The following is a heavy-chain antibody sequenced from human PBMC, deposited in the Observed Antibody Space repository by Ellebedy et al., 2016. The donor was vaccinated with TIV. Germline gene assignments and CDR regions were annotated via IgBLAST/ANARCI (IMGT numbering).Heavy chain of an antibody. CDR3: AKDQSSARWFGELVDY. V-gene: IGHV3-30*02. CDR1: GFTFSSYG. D-gene: IGHD3-10*01. J-gene: IGHJ4*02. CDR2: IWYDGSNK. Sequence: GESLKISXAASGFTFSSYGMHWVRQAPGKGLEWVAVIWYDGSNKYYADSVKGRFTISRDNSKNTLYLQMNSLRAEDTAVYYCAKDQSSARWFGELVDYWGQGTLVTVSS.